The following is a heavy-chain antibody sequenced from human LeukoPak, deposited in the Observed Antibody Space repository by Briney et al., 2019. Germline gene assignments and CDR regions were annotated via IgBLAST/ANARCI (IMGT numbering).Heavy chain of an antibody. CDR2: IIPIFGTA. D-gene: IGHD3-10*01. CDR1: GGTFSSYA. CDR3: ARGTPTYYGSGMYYFDY. J-gene: IGHJ4*02. V-gene: IGHV1-69*06. Sequence: ASVKVSCKASGGTFSSYAISWVRQAPGQGLEWMGGIIPIFGTANYAQKFQGRVTITADKSTSTAYMELSSLRSEDTAVYYCARGTPTYYGSGMYYFDYWGQGTLVTVSS.